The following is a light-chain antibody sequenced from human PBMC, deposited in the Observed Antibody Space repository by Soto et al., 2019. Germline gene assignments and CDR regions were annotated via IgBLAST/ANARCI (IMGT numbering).Light chain of an antibody. CDR3: QSYDSSLSGSYV. Sequence: SVLTQPPSVSGAPGQRVTISCTGSSSNIGAGYDVNWYQQLPGAAPKLLIFGNSNRPSGVPDRFSGSKSGTSASLAITGLQAEDEADYYCQSYDSSLSGSYVFGTGTKLTVL. J-gene: IGLJ1*01. CDR1: SSNIGAGYD. CDR2: GNS. V-gene: IGLV1-40*01.